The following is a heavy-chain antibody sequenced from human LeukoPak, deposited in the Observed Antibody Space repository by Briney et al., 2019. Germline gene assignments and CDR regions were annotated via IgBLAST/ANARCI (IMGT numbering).Heavy chain of an antibody. CDR1: GFTFSNYW. V-gene: IGHV3-7*03. D-gene: IGHD3-3*01. Sequence: GGSLRLSCAASGFTFSNYWMSWVRQTPGKGLEWVANIKEDGSDKYYVDSLKGRFTISRDNTKNSLCLQMNSLRAEDTAVYYCAKDRTRQAYWGQGTLVTVSS. J-gene: IGHJ4*02. CDR2: IKEDGSDK. CDR3: AKDRTRQAY.